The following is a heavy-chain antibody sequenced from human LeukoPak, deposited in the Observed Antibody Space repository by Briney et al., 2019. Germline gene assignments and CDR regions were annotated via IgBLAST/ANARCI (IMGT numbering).Heavy chain of an antibody. J-gene: IGHJ4*02. Sequence: PGGSLRLSCAASGFTFSSYWMHWVRQAPGKGLVWVSRINTDGSNTNYADSVKGRFTISRGNTKNTLYLQMNSLRAEDTAVYYCASVEPDYWGQGTLVTVSS. CDR3: ASVEPDY. V-gene: IGHV3-74*01. CDR2: INTDGSNT. D-gene: IGHD1-14*01. CDR1: GFTFSSYW.